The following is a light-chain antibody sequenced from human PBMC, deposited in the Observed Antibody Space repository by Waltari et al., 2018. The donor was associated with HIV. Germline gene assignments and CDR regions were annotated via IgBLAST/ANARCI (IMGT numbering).Light chain of an antibody. CDR2: YDS. J-gene: IGLJ3*02. CDR1: NIERKS. CDR3: QVWDSSSDHVL. V-gene: IGLV3-21*04. Sequence: SSVLTQPPSVSVAPGKTARITCGGNNIERKSVHWYQQKPGQAPALVIYYDSDRSSGIPERFSGSNSGDTATLTISRVGDGDEADYYCQVWDSSSDHVLFGGGTKLTVL.